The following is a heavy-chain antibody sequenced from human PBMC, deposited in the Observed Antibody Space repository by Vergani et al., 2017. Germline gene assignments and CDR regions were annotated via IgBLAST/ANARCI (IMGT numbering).Heavy chain of an antibody. CDR3: AREVVGATGDY. CDR2: INPNSGGT. CDR1: GYTFTNYP. D-gene: IGHD1-26*01. J-gene: IGHJ4*02. Sequence: QVQLLQSGSELKKPGASVRISCEASGYTFTNYPLIWVRQAPGQGLEWMGWINPNSGGTNYAQKFQGRVTMTRDTSISTAYMERSRLRSDDTAVYYCAREVVGATGDYWGQGTLVTVSS. V-gene: IGHV1-2*02.